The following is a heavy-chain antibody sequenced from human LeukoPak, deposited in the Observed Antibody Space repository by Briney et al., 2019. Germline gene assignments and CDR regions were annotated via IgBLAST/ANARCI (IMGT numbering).Heavy chain of an antibody. CDR3: AKDKGYSSGWYLLDP. D-gene: IGHD6-19*01. CDR1: GFTFSSYA. V-gene: IGHV3-64*01. CDR2: ISSNGGST. Sequence: PGGSLRLSCAASGFTFSSYAMHWVRQAPGKGLEYVSAISSNGGSTYYANSVKGRFSISRDNSKNTLYLQMNNLRAEDTAVYYCAKDKGYSSGWYLLDPWGQGTLVTVSS. J-gene: IGHJ5*02.